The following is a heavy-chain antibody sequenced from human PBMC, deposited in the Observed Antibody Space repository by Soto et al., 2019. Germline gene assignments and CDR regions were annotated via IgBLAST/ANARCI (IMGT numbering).Heavy chain of an antibody. CDR3: ARPRMGDYGSGYYYYMDV. CDR2: IYYSGST. D-gene: IGHD4-17*01. Sequence: SETLSLTCTVSGGSISSSSYYWGWIRQPPGKGLEWIGSIYYSGSTYYNPSLKSRVTISVDTSKNQFSLKLSSVTAADTAVYYCARPRMGDYGSGYYYYMDVWGKGTTVTVSS. J-gene: IGHJ6*03. CDR1: GGSISSSSYY. V-gene: IGHV4-39*01.